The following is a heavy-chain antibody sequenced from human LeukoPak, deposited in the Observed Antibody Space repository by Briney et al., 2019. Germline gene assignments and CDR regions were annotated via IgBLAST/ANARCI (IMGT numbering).Heavy chain of an antibody. CDR3: AKSQTRQWFGEFIFDY. D-gene: IGHD3-10*01. CDR2: ISGSGGST. V-gene: IGHV3-23*01. Sequence: GGSLRLSCAASGFTFSSYAMSWVRQAPGKGLEWVSAISGSGGSTYYADSVKGRFTISRDNSKNTLYLQMNSLRAEDTAVYYCAKSQTRQWFGEFIFDYWGQGTLVTVSS. J-gene: IGHJ4*02. CDR1: GFTFSSYA.